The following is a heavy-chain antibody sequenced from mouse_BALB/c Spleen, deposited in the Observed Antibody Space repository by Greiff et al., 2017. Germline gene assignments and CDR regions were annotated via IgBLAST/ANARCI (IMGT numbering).Heavy chain of an antibody. CDR2: INPSNGGT. V-gene: IGHV1S81*02. D-gene: IGHD2-4*01. CDR3: TRSLITTYAMDY. Sequence: QLQQPGAELVKPGASVKLSCKASGYTFTSYYMYWVKQRPGQGLEWIGGINPSNGGTNFNEKFKSKATLTVDKSSSTAYMQLSSLTSEDSAVYYCTRSLITTYAMDYWGQGTSVTVSS. J-gene: IGHJ4*01. CDR1: GYTFTSYY.